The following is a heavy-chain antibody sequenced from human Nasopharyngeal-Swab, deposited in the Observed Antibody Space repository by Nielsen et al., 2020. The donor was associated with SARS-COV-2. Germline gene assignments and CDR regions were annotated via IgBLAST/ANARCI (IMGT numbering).Heavy chain of an antibody. V-gene: IGHV3-21*01. J-gene: IGHJ4*02. CDR2: ISSSSSYI. Sequence: GGSLRLSCAASEFTFSSYSMNWVRQAPGKGLEWVSSISSSSSYIYYADSVKGRFTISRDNAKNSLYLQMNSLRAEDTAVYYCARDSDDYGGNSDYWGQGTLVTVSS. D-gene: IGHD4-23*01. CDR1: EFTFSSYS. CDR3: ARDSDDYGGNSDY.